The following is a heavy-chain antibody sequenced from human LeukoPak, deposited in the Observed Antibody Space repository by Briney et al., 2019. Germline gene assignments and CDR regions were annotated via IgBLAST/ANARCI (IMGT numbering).Heavy chain of an antibody. CDR3: ARRVADHFDY. CDR2: VNPKSGNT. V-gene: IGHV1-8*01. J-gene: IGHJ4*02. Sequence: ASVKVSCKASGYTFTNYNIRWVRQASGHGLEWMGGVNPKSGNTDSTQKFQGKLSMTRDTSVSTAYMELTSLRSDDTAVYYCARRVADHFDYWGQGTLVTVSS. CDR1: GYTFTNYN. D-gene: IGHD6-19*01.